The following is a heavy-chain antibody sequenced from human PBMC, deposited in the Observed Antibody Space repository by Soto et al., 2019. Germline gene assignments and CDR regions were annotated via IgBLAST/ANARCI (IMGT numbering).Heavy chain of an antibody. CDR1: GGTFSSYA. CDR3: AKDHDQQLRYFDWLPHWYYGMDV. V-gene: IGHV1-69*01. Sequence: QVQLVQSGAEVKKPGSSVKVSCKASGGTFSSYAISWVRQAPGQGLEWMGGIIPIFGTANYAQKFQGRVTITADESTSTAYMELSSLRSEDTAVYYCAKDHDQQLRYFDWLPHWYYGMDVWGQGTTVTVSS. CDR2: IIPIFGTA. D-gene: IGHD3-9*01. J-gene: IGHJ6*02.